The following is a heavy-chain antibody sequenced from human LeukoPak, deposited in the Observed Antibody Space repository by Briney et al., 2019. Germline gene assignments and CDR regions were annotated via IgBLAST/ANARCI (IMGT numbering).Heavy chain of an antibody. CDR3: ARDDRYYGSGSYPYFDY. CDR1: GFTFSSYA. D-gene: IGHD3-10*01. J-gene: IGHJ4*02. CDR2: ISYDGSNK. V-gene: IGHV3-30*04. Sequence: GGSLRLSCAASGFTFSSYAMHWVRQAPGKGLEWVAVISYDGSNKYYADCVKGRFTISRDNSKNTLYLQMNSLRAEDTAVYYCARDDRYYGSGSYPYFDYWGQGTLVTVSS.